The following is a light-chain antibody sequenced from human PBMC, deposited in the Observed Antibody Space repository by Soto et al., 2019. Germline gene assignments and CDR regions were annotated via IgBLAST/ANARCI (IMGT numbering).Light chain of an antibody. V-gene: IGKV1-39*01. CDR1: QSISSY. CDR3: QQSSSGPVT. Sequence: IQTTQSPSSLSASVGDRVTITCRTSQSISSYLNWYQQKSGKAPKLLIYAASTLRSGVPSRFSGSGSGTDFTLTITSLQPEDSATYYCQQSSSGPVTFGQGTRLEIK. J-gene: IGKJ5*01. CDR2: AAS.